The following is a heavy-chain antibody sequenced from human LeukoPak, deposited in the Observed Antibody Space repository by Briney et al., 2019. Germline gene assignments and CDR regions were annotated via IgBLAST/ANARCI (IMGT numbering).Heavy chain of an antibody. D-gene: IGHD3-22*01. CDR2: ISYDGSNK. CDR3: AMSAAGYYDRSGYYFDY. Sequence: GGSLRLSCAASGFTFSSYAMHWVRQAPGKGLEWVAVISYDGSNKYYADSVKGRFTISRDNSKNTLYLQMNSLRAEDTAVYYCAMSAAGYYDRSGYYFDYWGQGTLVTVSS. J-gene: IGHJ4*02. CDR1: GFTFSSYA. V-gene: IGHV3-30-3*01.